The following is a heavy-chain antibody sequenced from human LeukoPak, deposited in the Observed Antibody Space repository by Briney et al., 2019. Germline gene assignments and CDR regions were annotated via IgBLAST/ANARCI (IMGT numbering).Heavy chain of an antibody. CDR2: ISAYNGNT. D-gene: IGHD3-22*01. V-gene: IGHV1-18*04. CDR3: ARDLDDYYDSSGYPY. CDR1: GYTFTGYY. J-gene: IGHJ4*02. Sequence: GASVKVSCKASGYTFTGYYMHWVRQAPGQGLEWMGWISAYNGNTNYAQKLQGRVTMTTDTSTSTAYMELRSLRSDDTAVYYCARDLDDYYDSSGYPYWGQGTLVTVSS.